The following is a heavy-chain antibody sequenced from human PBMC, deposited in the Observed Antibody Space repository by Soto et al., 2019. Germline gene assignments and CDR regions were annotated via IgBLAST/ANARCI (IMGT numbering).Heavy chain of an antibody. V-gene: IGHV4-34*01. J-gene: IGHJ4*02. CDR2: INHSGST. CDR3: ARRVPYYDFWSGYWFADKRPGGFDY. D-gene: IGHD3-3*01. Sequence: KSSETLSLTCAVYGGSFSGYYWSWIRQPPGKGLEWIGEINHSGSTNYNPSLKSRVTISVYTSKNQFSLKLSSVTAADTAVYYCARRVPYYDFWSGYWFADKRPGGFDYWGQGNIVTVSS. CDR1: GGSFSGYY.